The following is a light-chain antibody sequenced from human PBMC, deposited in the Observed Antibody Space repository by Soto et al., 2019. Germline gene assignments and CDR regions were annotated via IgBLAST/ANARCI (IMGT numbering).Light chain of an antibody. CDR1: QSISRW. CDR2: DAS. V-gene: IGKV1-5*01. Sequence: DIQMTQSPSTLSASVGDRITITCRASQSISRWLAWYQQKPGKAPYLLIYDASTLNSGVPSRFSGNGSGTEFSLTISSLQPDDYATYYCQQFNSDFGGGTKVEIK. CDR3: QQFNSD. J-gene: IGKJ4*01.